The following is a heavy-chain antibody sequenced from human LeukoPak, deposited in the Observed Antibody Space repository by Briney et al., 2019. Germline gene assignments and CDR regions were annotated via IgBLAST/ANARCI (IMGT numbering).Heavy chain of an antibody. V-gene: IGHV4-31*03. J-gene: IGHJ4*02. CDR1: GGSISRGGYY. CDR3: ARERAVYFDY. CDR2: IYYSGST. Sequence: PSQTLSLTCTVSGGSISRGGYYWSWIRQHPGKGLEWIGYIYYSGSTYYNPSLKSRVTISVDTSKNQFSLKLSSVTAADTAVYYCARERAVYFDYWGQGTLVTVSS.